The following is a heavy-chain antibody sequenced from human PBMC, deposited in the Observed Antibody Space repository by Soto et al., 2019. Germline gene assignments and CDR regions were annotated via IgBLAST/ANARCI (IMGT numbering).Heavy chain of an antibody. CDR1: GGSFSGYY. CDR3: ARVGSGYSYNYYGMDV. V-gene: IGHV4-34*01. D-gene: IGHD5-18*01. CDR2: INHSGST. J-gene: IGHJ6*02. Sequence: ECLCRACSVYGGSFSGYYWSWIRQPAGKGLEWIGEINHSGSTNYNPSLKSRVTISVDTSKNQFSLKLSSVTAADTAVYYCARVGSGYSYNYYGMDVWGQGTKVTVYS.